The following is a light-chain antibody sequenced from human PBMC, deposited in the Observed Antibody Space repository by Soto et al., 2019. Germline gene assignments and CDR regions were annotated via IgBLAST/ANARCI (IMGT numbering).Light chain of an antibody. CDR2: DAS. J-gene: IGKJ5*01. CDR1: QGISNH. V-gene: IGKV1-17*03. Sequence: IQMTQAPSGMSASVVYKVTGTLRASQGISNHLVWFQQKPGQVPKRLIYDASVLQRGVSSRFSGSGSGTDFTLTISSLQPEDFGTYYCLHHHTFPITFGQGTRLEIK. CDR3: LHHHTFPIT.